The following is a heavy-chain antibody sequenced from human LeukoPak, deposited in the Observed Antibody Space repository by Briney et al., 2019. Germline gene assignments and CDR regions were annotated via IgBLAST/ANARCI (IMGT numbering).Heavy chain of an antibody. D-gene: IGHD3-10*01. J-gene: IGHJ5*02. V-gene: IGHV4-38-2*02. Sequence: SETLSLTCTASGYSISSGYYWGWIRQPPGKGLEWIGSIYHSGSTYYNPSLKSRVTISVDTSKNQFSLKLSSVTAADTAVYYCASQPITMPPNWFDPWGQGTLVTVSS. CDR1: GYSISSGYY. CDR3: ASQPITMPPNWFDP. CDR2: IYHSGST.